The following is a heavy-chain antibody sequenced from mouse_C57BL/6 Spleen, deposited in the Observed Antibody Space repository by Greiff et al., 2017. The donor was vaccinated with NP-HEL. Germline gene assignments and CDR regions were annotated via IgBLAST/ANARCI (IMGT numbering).Heavy chain of an antibody. Sequence: EVQLQQSGPELVKPGASVKISCKASGYTFTDYYMNWVKQSHGKSLEWIGDINPNNGGTSYNQKFKGKATLTVDKSSSTAYMERRSLTSEDSAVYYCARWEYGSLYAMDYWGQGTSVTVSS. CDR3: ARWEYGSLYAMDY. CDR1: GYTFTDYY. V-gene: IGHV1-26*01. J-gene: IGHJ4*01. D-gene: IGHD1-1*01. CDR2: INPNNGGT.